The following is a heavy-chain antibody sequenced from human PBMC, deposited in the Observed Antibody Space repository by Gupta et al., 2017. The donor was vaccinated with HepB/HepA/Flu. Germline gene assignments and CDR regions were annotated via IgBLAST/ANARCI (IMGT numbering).Heavy chain of an antibody. V-gene: IGHV4-34*01. CDR2: INHSGST. D-gene: IGHD3-22*01. Sequence: QVQLQQWGAGLLKPSETLSLTCAVYGGSFSGYYWSWIRQPPGKGLEWIGEINHSGSTNYNPSLKSRVTISVDTSKNQFSLKLSSVTAADTAVYYCARVTYYYDSSGYFRRATNAFDIWGQGTMVTVSS. CDR1: GGSFSGYY. J-gene: IGHJ3*02. CDR3: ARVTYYYDSSGYFRRATNAFDI.